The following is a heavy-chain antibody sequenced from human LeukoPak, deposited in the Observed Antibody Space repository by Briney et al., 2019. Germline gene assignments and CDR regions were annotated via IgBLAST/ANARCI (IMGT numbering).Heavy chain of an antibody. J-gene: IGHJ5*02. V-gene: IGHV1-18*01. D-gene: IGHD5-18*01. CDR1: GYTFTSYG. CDR2: ISAYNGNT. Sequence: ASVKVSCKASGYTFTSYGISWVRQAPGQGLEGMGWISAYNGNTNYAQKLQGRVTMTTDTSTSTAYMELRSLRSDDTAVYYCARDVDTAMVAGGDGGSWFDPWGQGTLVTVSS. CDR3: ARDVDTAMVAGGDGGSWFDP.